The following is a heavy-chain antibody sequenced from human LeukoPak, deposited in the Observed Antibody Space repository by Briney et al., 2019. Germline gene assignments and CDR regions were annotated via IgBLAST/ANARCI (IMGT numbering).Heavy chain of an antibody. Sequence: GGSLRLSCAASGSTFSSYWMHWVRQAPGKGLVWVSHINGDGSTTSYADSVKGRFTISRDTSKNTLYLQINSLRVEDTAVYYCIVFGDSNHWGQGTLVTVSS. V-gene: IGHV3-74*01. CDR1: GSTFSSYW. CDR2: INGDGSTT. CDR3: IVFGDSNH. D-gene: IGHD4-17*01. J-gene: IGHJ5*02.